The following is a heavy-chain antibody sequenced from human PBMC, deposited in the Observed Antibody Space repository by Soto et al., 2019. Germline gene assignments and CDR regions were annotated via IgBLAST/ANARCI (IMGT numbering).Heavy chain of an antibody. V-gene: IGHV3-30*18. D-gene: IGHD3-10*01. CDR3: AKDYYGSGSYYNPYYYYYYMDV. J-gene: IGHJ6*03. CDR1: GFTFSSYG. CDR2: ISYDGSNK. Sequence: GGSLRLSCAASGFTFSSYGMHWVHQAPGKGLEWVAVISYDGSNKYYADSVKGRFTISRDNSKNTLYLQMNSLRAEDTAVYYCAKDYYGSGSYYNPYYYYYYMDVWGKGTTVTVSS.